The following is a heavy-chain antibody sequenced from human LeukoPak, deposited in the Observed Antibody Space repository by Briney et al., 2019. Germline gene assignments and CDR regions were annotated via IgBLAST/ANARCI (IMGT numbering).Heavy chain of an antibody. D-gene: IGHD3-10*01. V-gene: IGHV7-4-1*02. Sequence: ASVKVSCKTSGYIFTSYAVNWVRQAPGQGLEWMGWLNTNTGNPTYAQDFTGRFVFFLDTSISTTYLQINNLQADDTAVYYCARVRFDSGNYYLDYWGQGTLVIVSS. CDR3: ARVRFDSGNYYLDY. J-gene: IGHJ4*02. CDR2: LNTNTGNP. CDR1: GYIFTSYA.